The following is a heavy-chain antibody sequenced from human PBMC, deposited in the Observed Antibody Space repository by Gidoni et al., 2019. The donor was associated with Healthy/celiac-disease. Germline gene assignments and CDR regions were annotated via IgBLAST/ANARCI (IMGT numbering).Heavy chain of an antibody. D-gene: IGHD2-15*01. J-gene: IGHJ3*02. CDR1: GGSISSGGYY. V-gene: IGHV4-31*03. Sequence: QVQLQESGPGLVKPSQTLSLTCTVSGGSISSGGYYWSWLRQHQGKGLEWIGYIYYSGSTYYNPSLKSRVTISVDTSKNQFSLKLSSVTAADTAVYYCARATDIVVVVANAFDIWGQGTMVTVSS. CDR2: IYYSGST. CDR3: ARATDIVVVVANAFDI.